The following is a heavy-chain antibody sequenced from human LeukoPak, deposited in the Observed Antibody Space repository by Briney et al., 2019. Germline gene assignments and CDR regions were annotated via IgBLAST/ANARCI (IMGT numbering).Heavy chain of an antibody. D-gene: IGHD6-13*01. Sequence: PSETLSLTCTVSGGSISSYYWSWIRQPAGKGLEWIGRIYTSGSTNYNPSLKSQVTMSVDTSKNQFSLRLSSVTAADTAMYYCVRDENSSSKSYYFDYWGQGTLVTVSS. CDR1: GGSISSYY. CDR2: IYTSGST. V-gene: IGHV4-4*07. J-gene: IGHJ4*02. CDR3: VRDENSSSKSYYFDY.